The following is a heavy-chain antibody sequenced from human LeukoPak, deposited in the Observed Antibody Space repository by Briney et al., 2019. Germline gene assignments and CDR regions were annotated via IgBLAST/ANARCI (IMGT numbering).Heavy chain of an antibody. Sequence: SETLSLTCTVSGASINSGGYYWSWIRQHPGEDLEWIGHIYYSGSTNYNPSLKSRVTISVDTSKNQFSLKLSSVTAADTAVYYCVRAVVATRSFDYWGQGTLVTVSS. CDR1: GASINSGGYY. V-gene: IGHV4-61*08. D-gene: IGHD5-12*01. J-gene: IGHJ4*02. CDR2: IYYSGST. CDR3: VRAVVATRSFDY.